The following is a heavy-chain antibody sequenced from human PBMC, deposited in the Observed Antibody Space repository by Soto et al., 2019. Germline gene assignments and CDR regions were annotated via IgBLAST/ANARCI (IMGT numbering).Heavy chain of an antibody. V-gene: IGHV6-1*01. CDR1: GDSVSSNSAA. D-gene: IGHD6-19*01. CDR2: TYYRSKWYN. J-gene: IGHJ5*02. Sequence: QTLSLTCAISGDSVSSNSAAWNWIRQSPSTGLEWLGRTYYRSKWYNDYAVSVKSRITINPDTSKNQFSLQLNSVTPEDTAVYYCARARIAVAEVYNWFDPWGQGTLVTVSS. CDR3: ARARIAVAEVYNWFDP.